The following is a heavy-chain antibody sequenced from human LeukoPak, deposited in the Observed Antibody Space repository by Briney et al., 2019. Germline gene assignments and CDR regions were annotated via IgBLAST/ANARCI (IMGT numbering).Heavy chain of an antibody. D-gene: IGHD3-22*01. V-gene: IGHV4-61*02. Sequence: PSQTLSLTCTVSGGSITSGSYYWSWIRQPAGKGLEWIGRIYTSGSTDYNPSLKSRVTISRDTSKNQFSLKLSSVTAADTAVYYCARLISDYDSSGYSEFFDYWGQGTLVTVSS. CDR1: GGSITSGSYY. J-gene: IGHJ4*02. CDR3: ARLISDYDSSGYSEFFDY. CDR2: IYTSGST.